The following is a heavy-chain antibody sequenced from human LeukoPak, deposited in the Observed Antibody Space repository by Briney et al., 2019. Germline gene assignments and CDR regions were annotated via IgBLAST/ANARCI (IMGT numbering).Heavy chain of an antibody. CDR3: AKGSGSGWYGWFDP. J-gene: IGHJ5*02. CDR1: GFTFSTYA. D-gene: IGHD6-19*01. CDR2: ISDSDGST. Sequence: GGSLRLSCAASGFTFSTYAMSWVRQAPGKGLEWVSGISDSDGSTFYADSVTGRFTISRDNSKNTLYLQMNSLRAEDTAVYYCAKGSGSGWYGWFDPWGQGTLVTDSS. V-gene: IGHV3-23*01.